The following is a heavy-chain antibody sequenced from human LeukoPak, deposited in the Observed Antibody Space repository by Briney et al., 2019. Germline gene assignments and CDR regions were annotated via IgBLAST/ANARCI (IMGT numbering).Heavy chain of an antibody. CDR3: AKALSRVRTEGIDY. Sequence: GGSLRLSCAASGFTFSSCWMSWVCQAPGKGLEWVANMNQDGSEKYYVDSVKGRFTISRDNSKNTLYLQMNSLRAEDTAVYYCAKALSRVRTEGIDYWGQGTLVTVSS. CDR2: MNQDGSEK. D-gene: IGHD3-10*01. J-gene: IGHJ4*02. CDR1: GFTFSSCW. V-gene: IGHV3-7*03.